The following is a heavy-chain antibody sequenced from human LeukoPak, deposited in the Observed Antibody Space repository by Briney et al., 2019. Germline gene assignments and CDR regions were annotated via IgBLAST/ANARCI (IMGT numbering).Heavy chain of an antibody. CDR1: GVSISSYY. Sequence: SETLSLACAVSGVSISSYYWSWIRQPPGMGLEWIGYISYTGSFNYNPSLQSRVTISVDTSKNLLSLKLRSVIAADTALYYCARHSHTAYDGMFESWGQGTLVSVSS. CDR3: ARHSHTAYDGMFES. J-gene: IGHJ4*02. CDR2: ISYTGSF. D-gene: IGHD5-12*01. V-gene: IGHV4-59*01.